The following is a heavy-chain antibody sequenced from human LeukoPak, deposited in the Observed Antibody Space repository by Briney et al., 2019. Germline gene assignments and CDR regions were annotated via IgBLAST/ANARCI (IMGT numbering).Heavy chain of an antibody. J-gene: IGHJ3*02. CDR3: ARPLRGRTGHGAFDI. Sequence: GASVKVSCKASGYTFTSYYMHWVRQAPGQGLEWMGWINPNSGGTNYAQKFQGRVTMTRDTSISTAYMELSRLRSDDTAVYYCARPLRGRTGHGAFDIWGQGTMVTVSS. D-gene: IGHD5-12*01. CDR1: GYTFTSYY. V-gene: IGHV1-2*02. CDR2: INPNSGGT.